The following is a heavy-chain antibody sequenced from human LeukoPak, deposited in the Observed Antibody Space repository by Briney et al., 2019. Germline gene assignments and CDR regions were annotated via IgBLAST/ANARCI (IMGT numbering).Heavy chain of an antibody. Sequence: ASVKVSCKASGYSFTSYGISWVRQAPGRGLEWMGWISAYNGNTNYAQRLQGGVTTTTDTSTSTAYMELRSLRSDDTAVYYCAGDSSGYSKFDAFDIWGQGTMVTVSS. CDR1: GYSFTSYG. V-gene: IGHV1-18*01. CDR2: ISAYNGNT. D-gene: IGHD3-22*01. CDR3: AGDSSGYSKFDAFDI. J-gene: IGHJ3*02.